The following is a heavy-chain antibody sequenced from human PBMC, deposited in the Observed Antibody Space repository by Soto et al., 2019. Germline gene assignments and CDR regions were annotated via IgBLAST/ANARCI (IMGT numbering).Heavy chain of an antibody. J-gene: IGHJ6*02. CDR2: ISGSGDST. D-gene: IGHD3-3*01. CDR3: ASRVMYYDFWSEDILGYYYGMDV. CDR1: GFTFSSYA. Sequence: GESLKISCAASGFTFSSYAMSWVRQAPGKGLEWVSSISGSGDSTYYADSVKGRFTISRDNFKNTLYLQMNSLRAEDTAVYYCASRVMYYDFWSEDILGYYYGMDVWGQGTTVTVSS. V-gene: IGHV3-23*01.